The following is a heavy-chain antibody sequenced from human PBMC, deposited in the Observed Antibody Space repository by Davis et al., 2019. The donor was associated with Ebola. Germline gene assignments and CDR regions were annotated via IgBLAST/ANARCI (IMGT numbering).Heavy chain of an antibody. CDR1: GGSIISSSSY. CDR2: IYYSGIT. V-gene: IGHV4-39*01. J-gene: IGHJ5*02. CDR3: ARQGWSGYSLRHWLDP. D-gene: IGHD3-3*01. Sequence: SETLSLTCTVSGGSIISSSSYCGWIRQPPRKGLEWIGSIYYSGITYYNPSLKSRVTISVDTSKNQFSLKLRSVTAADTAVYYCARQGWSGYSLRHWLDPWGRGTLVTVSS.